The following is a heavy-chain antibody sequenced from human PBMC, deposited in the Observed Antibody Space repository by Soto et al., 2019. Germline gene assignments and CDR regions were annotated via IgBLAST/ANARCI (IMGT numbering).Heavy chain of an antibody. Sequence: QVQLVQSGAEVKKPGASVKVSCKASGYTFTSYGISWVRQAPGQGLEWMGWISAYNGNTNYAQKLQGRVTMTTDTSTSTAYMELRRLRADDMDVYYCARAPIITMVWGVIIIPDWFDPWGQGTLVTVSS. J-gene: IGHJ5*02. D-gene: IGHD3-10*01. CDR3: ARAPIITMVWGVIIIPDWFDP. CDR2: ISAYNGNT. CDR1: GYTFTSYG. V-gene: IGHV1-18*03.